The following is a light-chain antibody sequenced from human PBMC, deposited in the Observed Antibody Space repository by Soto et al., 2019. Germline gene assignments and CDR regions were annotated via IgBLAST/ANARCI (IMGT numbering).Light chain of an antibody. CDR3: CSYAGSYTFVV. Sequence: QSVLTQPRSVSGSPGQSVTISCTGTSSDGGGYNYVSWYQQHPGKAPKLMIYDVSKRPSGVPDRFSGSKSGNTASLTISGLQAEDEADYYCCSYAGSYTFVVFGGGTKVTVL. CDR1: SSDGGGYNY. J-gene: IGLJ2*01. V-gene: IGLV2-11*01. CDR2: DVS.